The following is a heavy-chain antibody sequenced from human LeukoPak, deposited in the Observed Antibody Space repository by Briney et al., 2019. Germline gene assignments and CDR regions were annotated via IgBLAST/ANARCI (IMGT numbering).Heavy chain of an antibody. CDR3: AREAYGSGNYPFDY. J-gene: IGHJ4*02. CDR2: INWNGIGT. D-gene: IGHD3-10*01. V-gene: IGHV3-20*04. CDR1: GFTFDDYG. Sequence: GGSLRLSCAASGFTFDDYGMSWVRQAPEKGLEWVSGINWNGIGTGYADSVKGRFTISRDNAKNSLYLQMNSLRAEDTAVYYCAREAYGSGNYPFDYWGQGTLVTVSS.